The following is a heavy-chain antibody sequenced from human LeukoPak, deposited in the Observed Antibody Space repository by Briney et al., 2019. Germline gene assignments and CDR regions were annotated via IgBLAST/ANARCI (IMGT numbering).Heavy chain of an antibody. Sequence: GGSLRLSCAASGFTFSTFSMSWVRQAPGKGLEWVSSINTGGGTYYPDSVKGRFTISRDNSKNTLYLQMNSLRAEDTAVYYCANGYSYDYYWGQGTLVTVSS. CDR3: ANGYSYDYY. J-gene: IGHJ4*02. D-gene: IGHD5-18*01. CDR1: GFTFSTFS. CDR2: INTGGGT. V-gene: IGHV3-23*01.